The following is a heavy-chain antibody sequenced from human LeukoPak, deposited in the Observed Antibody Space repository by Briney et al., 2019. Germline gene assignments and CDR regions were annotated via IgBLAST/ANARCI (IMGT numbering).Heavy chain of an antibody. D-gene: IGHD5-18*01. CDR2: SNSDGSST. J-gene: IGHJ4*02. Sequence: PGGSLRLSCAASGFTFSRHWMHWVRHAPGKGLVWVSRSNSDGSSTNYADSVKGRFTISRDNAKNTLYLQMNSLRAEDTAVYYCASDTVDTAVGIDYWGQGTLVTVSS. CDR1: GFTFSRHW. CDR3: ASDTVDTAVGIDY. V-gene: IGHV3-74*01.